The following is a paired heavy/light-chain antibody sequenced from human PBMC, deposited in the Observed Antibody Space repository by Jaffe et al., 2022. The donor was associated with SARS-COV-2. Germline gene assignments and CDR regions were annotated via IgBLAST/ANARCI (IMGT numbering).Heavy chain of an antibody. V-gene: IGHV3-23*04. CDR2: IARDGTTT. Sequence: EVQLVESGGGLVQPGGSLRLSCAASGFTFSSYSMTWVRQAPGKGLEWVSVIARDGTTTYYAESGKGRFTISRDNSKSTLYLQMNSLRAEDTAVYHCARKMSSGTYPLDNWGQGTLVTVSS. D-gene: IGHD1-26*01. CDR3: ARKMSSGTYPLDN. CDR1: GFTFSSYS. J-gene: IGHJ4*02.
Light chain of an antibody. Sequence: DIQLTQSPSFLSASVGDSVTITCRASQGIRSYLAWYQQEPGKAPKLLIYSASTLQSGVPSRFSGSGSGTEFTLTISSLQPEDFATYYCQQLDSYPRTFGQGTKVEIK. V-gene: IGKV1-9*01. CDR3: QQLDSYPRT. J-gene: IGKJ1*01. CDR1: QGIRSY. CDR2: SAS.